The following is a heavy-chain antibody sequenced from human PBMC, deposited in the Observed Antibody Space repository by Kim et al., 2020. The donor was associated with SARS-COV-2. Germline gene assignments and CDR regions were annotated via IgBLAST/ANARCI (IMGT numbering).Heavy chain of an antibody. CDR2: ISYDGSNK. Sequence: GGSLRLCCAASGFTFSSYGMHWVRQAPGKGLEWVAVISYDGSNKYYADSVKGRFTISRDNSKNTLYLQMNSLRAEDTAVYYCASKPPSGAAEAEILYYY. CDR1: GFTFSSYG. J-gene: IGHJ6*01. V-gene: IGHV3-33*05. CDR3: ASKPPSGAAEAEILYYY. D-gene: IGHD6-13*01.